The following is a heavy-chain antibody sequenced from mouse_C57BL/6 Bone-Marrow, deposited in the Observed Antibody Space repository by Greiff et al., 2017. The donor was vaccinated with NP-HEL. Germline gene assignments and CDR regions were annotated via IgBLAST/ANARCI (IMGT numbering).Heavy chain of an antibody. V-gene: IGHV1-61*01. CDR1: GYTFTSYW. Sequence: QVQLQQPGAELVRPGSSVKLSCKASGYTFTSYWMDWVKQRPGQGLEWIGNIYHSDSETHYNQKFKDKATLTVDKSSSTAYMQLSSLTSEDSAVYYCARYGDYWGQGTTLTVSS. J-gene: IGHJ2*01. CDR3: ARYGDY. D-gene: IGHD1-1*01. CDR2: IYHSDSET.